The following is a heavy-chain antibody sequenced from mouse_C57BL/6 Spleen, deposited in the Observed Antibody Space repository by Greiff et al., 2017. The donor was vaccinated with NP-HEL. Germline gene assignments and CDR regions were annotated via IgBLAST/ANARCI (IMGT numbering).Heavy chain of an antibody. CDR1: GYTFTSYD. Sequence: QVQLQQSGPQLVKPGASVKLSCKASGYTFTSYDINWVKQRPGQGLEWSGWIYPRDGSTKYNEKFMGKATLTVDTSSSTAYMELHRLTSEDSAVYFCARGDYGNAMDYWGKGTSVTVSS. J-gene: IGHJ4*01. CDR2: IYPRDGST. D-gene: IGHD2-1*01. CDR3: ARGDYGNAMDY. V-gene: IGHV1-85*01.